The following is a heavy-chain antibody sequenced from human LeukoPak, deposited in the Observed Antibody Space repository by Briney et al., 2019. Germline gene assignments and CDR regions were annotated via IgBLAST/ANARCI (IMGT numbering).Heavy chain of an antibody. J-gene: IGHJ4*02. D-gene: IGHD3-3*01. CDR1: GFTVSRHY. Sequence: PGGSLRLSCVASGFTVSRHYISWIRQAPRKGLEWVSVIHSGGTTYYADSVKGRMTVSRDKSKNTLYLQMNSLRVDDTAVYYCARDRSYDFWSGYSTPDYWGQGTLVTVSS. CDR2: IHSGGTT. CDR3: ARDRSYDFWSGYSTPDY. V-gene: IGHV3-66*01.